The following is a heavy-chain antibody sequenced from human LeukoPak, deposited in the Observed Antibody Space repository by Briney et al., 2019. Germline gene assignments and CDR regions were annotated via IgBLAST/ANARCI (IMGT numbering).Heavy chain of an antibody. J-gene: IGHJ4*02. CDR1: GFTFSDYY. CDR2: ISSSGSTI. V-gene: IGHV3-11*01. D-gene: IGHD3-22*01. CDR3: ARELHYYDSSGGDFDY. Sequence: GGSLRLSCAPSGFTFSDYYMSWIRQSPGKGLEWVSYISSSGSTIYYTDPVKGRFTISRDNTKNSLYLQMNSLRAEDTAVYYCARELHYYDSSGGDFDYWGQGTLVTVSS.